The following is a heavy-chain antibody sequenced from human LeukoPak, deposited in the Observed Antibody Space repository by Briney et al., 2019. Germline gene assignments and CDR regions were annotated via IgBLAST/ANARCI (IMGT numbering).Heavy chain of an antibody. CDR1: GFTVSSNY. D-gene: IGHD5-18*01. V-gene: IGHV3-53*01. CDR2: IYSGGST. CDR3: ARERYSYGLDY. J-gene: IGHJ4*02. Sequence: PGGSLRLSCAASGFTVSSNYMSWVRQAPGKGLEWVSVIYSGGSTYYADSVKGRFTISRDNSKNTLYLQMNSLRAEDTAVYYCARERYSYGLDYWGQGTLVTVSS.